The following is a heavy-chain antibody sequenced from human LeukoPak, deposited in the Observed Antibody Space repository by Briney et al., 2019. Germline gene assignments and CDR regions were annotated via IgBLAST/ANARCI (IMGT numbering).Heavy chain of an antibody. Sequence: GGSLRLSCAASGLILSNNYMSWVRQAPGKGLEWVSIVYSGGHTYYADSVKGRFTISRDKSKNTLYLQMSSLRAEDTAVYYCARGIRDCSRTTCYQPFDYWGQGALVTVSS. V-gene: IGHV3-53*01. CDR2: VYSGGHT. CDR3: ARGIRDCSRTTCYQPFDY. D-gene: IGHD2-2*01. J-gene: IGHJ4*02. CDR1: GLILSNNY.